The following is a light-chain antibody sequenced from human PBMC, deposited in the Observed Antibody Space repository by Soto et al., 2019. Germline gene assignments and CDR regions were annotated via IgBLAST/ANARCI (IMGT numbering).Light chain of an antibody. J-gene: IGLJ2*01. CDR2: RNN. V-gene: IGLV1-47*01. CDR1: SSNIGSNY. Sequence: QSVLTQPPSASGTPGQRVTISCSGRSSNIGSNYVYWYQQLPGTAPKLLIYRNNQRPSGVPDRFSGSKSGTSASLAISGLRSEDEADYYCAAWDDSLSGFLFGGGTKVTVL. CDR3: AAWDDSLSGFL.